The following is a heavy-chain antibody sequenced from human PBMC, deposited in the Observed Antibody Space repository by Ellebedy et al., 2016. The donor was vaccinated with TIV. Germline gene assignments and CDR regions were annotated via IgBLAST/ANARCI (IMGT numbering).Heavy chain of an antibody. J-gene: IGHJ4*02. CDR2: VSYYGKNK. CDR3: AREMLGGGYSFVTDH. CDR1: GFTFSNYG. Sequence: GGSLRLSCVASGFTFSNYGMHWVRKAPGKGLEWVAVVSYYGKNKYYADSVKGRFTISRDDSKNTLYLEVNSLRVEETAVYYCAREMLGGGYSFVTDHWGQGTLVTVSS. D-gene: IGHD5-18*01. V-gene: IGHV3-30*03.